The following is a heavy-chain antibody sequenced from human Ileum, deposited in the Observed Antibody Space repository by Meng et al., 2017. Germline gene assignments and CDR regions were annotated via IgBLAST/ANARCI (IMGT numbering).Heavy chain of an antibody. J-gene: IGHJ4*02. CDR3: TRVSLGSLSDH. V-gene: IGHV3-7*01. D-gene: IGHD1-26*01. CDR2: INPDGSGK. Sequence: ESLKISCGASGFSFSDSWMNWVRQAPGKGLEWVANINPDGSGKYYVDSVKGRFTISRDNAKNSLSLQMNSLRAEDTAIYYCTRVSLGSLSDHWGQGSLVTVSS. CDR1: GFSFSDSW.